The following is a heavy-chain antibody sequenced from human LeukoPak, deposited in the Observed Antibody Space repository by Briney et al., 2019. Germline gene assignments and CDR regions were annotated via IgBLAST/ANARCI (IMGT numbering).Heavy chain of an antibody. CDR3: ARNTLFAFDI. J-gene: IGHJ3*02. Sequence: GGSLRLSCAASGLTVSSSYMSWVRQAPGKGLEWVSIIYNDGSTYYADSMKGRFTVSRDIYKNTLYLQVNSLRAEDTAMYYCARNTLFAFDIWGQGTMVTVSS. CDR1: GLTVSSSY. CDR2: IYNDGST. V-gene: IGHV3-53*01.